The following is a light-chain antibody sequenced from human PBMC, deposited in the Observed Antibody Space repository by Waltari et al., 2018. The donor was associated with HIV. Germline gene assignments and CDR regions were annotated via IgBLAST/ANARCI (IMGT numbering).Light chain of an antibody. Sequence: QSVLTQPPSASGTPGQGVTISCAGNYSNIGRNTVNWYRQLPGAAPKLLIDSNNHNQWPSGVPDRFSGSTSGTSASLTISGLQAEDEADYYCCSCPRSGIRYVFGTGTKVTVL. J-gene: IGLJ1*01. CDR3: CSCPRSGIRYV. CDR1: YSNIGRNT. V-gene: IGLV1-44*01. CDR2: SNNHN.